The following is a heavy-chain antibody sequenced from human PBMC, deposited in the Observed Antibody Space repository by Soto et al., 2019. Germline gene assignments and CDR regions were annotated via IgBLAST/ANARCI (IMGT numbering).Heavy chain of an antibody. Sequence: SENLSLTCAGYGGSFSGYYWSWIRQPPGKGLEWSGEINHSGSTNYNPSLKSRVTISVHTSKNQFSLKLSSVTAADTAVYYCARARGRASFKLVHRGADQFDYCGQGTL. CDR1: GGSFSGYY. CDR2: INHSGST. CDR3: ARARGRASFKLVHRGADQFDY. D-gene: IGHD1-26*01. V-gene: IGHV4-34*01. J-gene: IGHJ4*02.